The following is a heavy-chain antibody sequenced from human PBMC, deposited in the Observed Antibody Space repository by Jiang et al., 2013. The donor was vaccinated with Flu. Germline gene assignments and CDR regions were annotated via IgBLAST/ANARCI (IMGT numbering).Heavy chain of an antibody. CDR1: GFTFSSYS. CDR2: ISSSSSYI. Sequence: CAASGFTFSSYSMNWVRQAPGKGLEWVSSISSSSSYIYYADSVKGRFTISRDNAKNSLYLQMNSLRAEDTAVYYCARDLGYSYGQGDYFDYWGQGTLVTVSS. CDR3: ARDLGYSYGQGDYFDY. V-gene: IGHV3-21*01. J-gene: IGHJ4*02. D-gene: IGHD5-18*01.